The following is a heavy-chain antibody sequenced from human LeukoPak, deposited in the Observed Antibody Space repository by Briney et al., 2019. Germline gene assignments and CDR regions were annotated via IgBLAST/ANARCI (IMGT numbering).Heavy chain of an antibody. CDR2: IKQDGSEK. J-gene: IGHJ6*02. D-gene: IGHD6-13*01. V-gene: IGHV3-7*01. CDR1: GFTFSSYW. CDR3: ARDKDSSLLYGLDV. Sequence: GGSLRLSCAASGFTFSSYWMTWVRQAPGKGLEWVANIKQDGSEKYYVDSVEGRFTISRDNAKNSLYLQMNSLRAEDTAVYYCARDKDSSLLYGLDVWGQGTTVTVSS.